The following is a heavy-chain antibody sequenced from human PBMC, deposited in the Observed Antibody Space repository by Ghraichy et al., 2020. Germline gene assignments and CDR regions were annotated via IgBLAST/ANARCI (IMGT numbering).Heavy chain of an antibody. V-gene: IGHV3-7*01. Sequence: GGSLRLSCAASGFTFSSYWMSWVRQAPGKGLEWVANIKQDGSEKYYVDSVKGRFTISRDNAKNSLYLQMNSLRAEDTAVYYCARDPPTLITIFGVDPHYFDYWGQGTLVTVSS. J-gene: IGHJ4*02. CDR1: GFTFSSYW. D-gene: IGHD3-3*01. CDR2: IKQDGSEK. CDR3: ARDPPTLITIFGVDPHYFDY.